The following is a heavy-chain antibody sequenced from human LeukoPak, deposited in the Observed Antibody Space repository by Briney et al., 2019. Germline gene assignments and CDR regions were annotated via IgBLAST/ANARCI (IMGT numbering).Heavy chain of an antibody. V-gene: IGHV3-23*01. CDR3: ARDRPDYGGNLDIDY. CDR2: ISGSGGST. D-gene: IGHD4-23*01. CDR1: GFTFSSYA. Sequence: SGGSLRLSCAASGFTFSSYAMSWVRQAPGKGLEWVSAISGSGGSTYYADSVKGRFTISRDYAKKSLSLEMNSLRAEDTAVYYCARDRPDYGGNLDIDYWGQGTLVTVSS. J-gene: IGHJ4*02.